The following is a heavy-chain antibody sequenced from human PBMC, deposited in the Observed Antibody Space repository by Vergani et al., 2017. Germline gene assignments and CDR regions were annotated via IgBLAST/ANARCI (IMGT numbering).Heavy chain of an antibody. V-gene: IGHV1-69*01. J-gene: IGHJ6*03. D-gene: IGHD6-13*01. CDR2: IISIFGTA. Sequence: AKLVQAGAEVKKPGSSVKVSCKASGGTFSSYTISWVRQAPGQGLEWMGGIISIFGTANYAQKFQGRVTFTADESTSTAYMELSSLRSEDTAVYYCALLSSSTNDYSYYMDVWGKGTTVTVSS. CDR3: ALLSSSTNDYSYYMDV. CDR1: GGTFSSYT.